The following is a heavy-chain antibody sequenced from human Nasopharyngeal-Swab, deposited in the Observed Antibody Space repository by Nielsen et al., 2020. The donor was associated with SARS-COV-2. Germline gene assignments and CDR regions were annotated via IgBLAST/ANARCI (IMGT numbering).Heavy chain of an antibody. V-gene: IGHV4-34*01. CDR3: ARGFRTPIVVVVAACCPAHGGHWFDP. J-gene: IGHJ5*02. Sequence: WIRQPPGQGLEWIGEINHSGSTNYNPSLKSRVTISVDTSKNQFYLKLSSVTAADTAVYYCARGFRTPIVVVVAACCPAHGGHWFDPWGQGTLVTVSS. D-gene: IGHD2-15*01. CDR2: INHSGST.